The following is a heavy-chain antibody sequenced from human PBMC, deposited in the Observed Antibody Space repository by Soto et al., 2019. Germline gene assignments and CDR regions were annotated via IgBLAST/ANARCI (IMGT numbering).Heavy chain of an antibody. CDR3: ARSDRDCSGGSCFGFFDY. CDR2: IYPGDSDT. Sequence: GESLKISCKGSGYSFTSYWIGWVRQMPGKGLEWMGIIYPGDSDTRYSPSFQGQVTISADKTISTAYLQWSSLKASDTAMYSCARSDRDCSGGSCFGFFDYWGQGTLVTVSS. J-gene: IGHJ4*02. V-gene: IGHV5-51*01. CDR1: GYSFTSYW. D-gene: IGHD2-15*01.